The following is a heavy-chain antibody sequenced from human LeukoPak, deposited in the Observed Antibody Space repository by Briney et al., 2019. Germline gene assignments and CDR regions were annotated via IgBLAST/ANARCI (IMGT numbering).Heavy chain of an antibody. CDR3: ARDGVAVAGLLN. D-gene: IGHD6-19*01. CDR1: GYSISSGYY. CDR2: IYHSGST. J-gene: IGHJ4*02. Sequence: SETLSLTCTVSGYSISSGYYWGWIRQPPGKGLEWIGSIYHSGSTYYNPSLKSRVTISVDASKNQFSLKLSSVTAADTAVYYCARDGVAVAGLLNWGQGTLVTVSS. V-gene: IGHV4-38-2*02.